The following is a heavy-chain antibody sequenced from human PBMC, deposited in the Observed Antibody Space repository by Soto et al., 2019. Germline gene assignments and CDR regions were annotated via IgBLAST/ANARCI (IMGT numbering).Heavy chain of an antibody. D-gene: IGHD3-16*01. Sequence: EVQLLESGGDLVQPGGSLRLSCVASGFSFGNYAMNWVRQDPGKGLQWVASISNSGGITYYADSVKGRFTISRDNSENTLFLQLNSLRVEDTAIYYCAKDWMGLGYVLEYWGQGTLVTVSA. CDR1: GFSFGNYA. CDR3: AKDWMGLGYVLEY. CDR2: ISNSGGIT. V-gene: IGHV3-23*01. J-gene: IGHJ4*02.